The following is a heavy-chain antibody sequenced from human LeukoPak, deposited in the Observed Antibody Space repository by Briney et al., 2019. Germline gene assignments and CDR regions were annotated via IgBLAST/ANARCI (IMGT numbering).Heavy chain of an antibody. J-gene: IGHJ5*02. Sequence: PSETLSLTCTVSGGSISSGNYYWSWIRQPAGKGLEWIGRIYSSGSTNYNPSLKSRVTISIDTSKNQFSLKPSSVTATDTAVYYCASLLIRGFGEPNWFDPWGQGTLVTVSS. CDR3: ASLLIRGFGEPNWFDP. CDR1: GGSISSGNYY. V-gene: IGHV4-61*02. D-gene: IGHD3-10*01. CDR2: IYSSGST.